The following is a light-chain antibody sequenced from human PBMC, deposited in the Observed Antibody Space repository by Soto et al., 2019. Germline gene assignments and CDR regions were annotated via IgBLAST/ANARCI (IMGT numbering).Light chain of an antibody. CDR1: QDITNN. CDR2: DAS. J-gene: IGKJ5*01. Sequence: DIQMTQSPSSLSAYVGDRVTITCQASQDITNNLNWYQQRPGKAPKLVIYDASSLQSGVPSRFSGGGSGTDFTFTISSLQPDDIATYYCQQYDNLPITFGHGTRLEIK. V-gene: IGKV1-33*01. CDR3: QQYDNLPIT.